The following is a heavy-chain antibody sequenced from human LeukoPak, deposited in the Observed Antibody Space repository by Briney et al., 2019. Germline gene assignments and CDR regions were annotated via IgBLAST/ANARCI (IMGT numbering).Heavy chain of an antibody. CDR1: GFTVSSYA. CDR3: AKDQTRHPANYFEH. J-gene: IGHJ4*02. CDR2: ISGSGGST. V-gene: IGHV3-23*01. Sequence: GGSLRLSCAASGFTVSSYAMNWVRQAPGEGLEWVSTISGSGGSTYHADPVKGRFPISRDNSKNTLYLHMNSLRAEDTAVYYCAKDQTRHPANYFEHWGQGTLVTVSS.